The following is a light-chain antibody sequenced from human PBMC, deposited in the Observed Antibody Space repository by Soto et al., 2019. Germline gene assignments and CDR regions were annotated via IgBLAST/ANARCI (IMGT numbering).Light chain of an antibody. J-gene: IGKJ2*01. Sequence: EIVLTQSPGTLSSSPGALATLSCRTSQSVGGGYLAWYQTKPGQAPRLLLFGLSSRATGIPDRFTGSGSGAAFTLTISRLEPEDCAVYYCQHYGSSPYTFGQGTMLEIK. CDR1: QSVGGGY. CDR3: QHYGSSPYT. V-gene: IGKV3-20*01. CDR2: GLS.